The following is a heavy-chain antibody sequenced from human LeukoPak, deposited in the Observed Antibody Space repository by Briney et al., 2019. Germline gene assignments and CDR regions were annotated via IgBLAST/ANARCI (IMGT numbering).Heavy chain of an antibody. CDR1: GFTFSSYW. CDR3: ASSTQISKYADY. V-gene: IGHV3-74*01. Sequence: GGSLRLSCAASGFTFSSYWMHWVREAPGKGLVWVSRINSDGSITTYADSVRGRFTISRDNAKSTLYLQMNSLRAEDTAVYYCASSTQISKYADYWGQGALVTVSS. D-gene: IGHD2-2*01. CDR2: INSDGSIT. J-gene: IGHJ4*02.